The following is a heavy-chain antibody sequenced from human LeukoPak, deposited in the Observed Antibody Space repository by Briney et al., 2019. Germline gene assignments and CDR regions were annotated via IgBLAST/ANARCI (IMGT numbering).Heavy chain of an antibody. Sequence: SETLSLTCTVSGGSISSYYWSWIRQPAGKGLEWIGRIYTSGSTNYNPSLKSRVTMSVDTSKNQFSLKLSSVTAADTAVYYCARDRGAVAGMDYYYGMDVWGQGTTVTVSS. D-gene: IGHD6-19*01. CDR2: IYTSGST. CDR1: GGSISSYY. V-gene: IGHV4-4*07. J-gene: IGHJ6*02. CDR3: ARDRGAVAGMDYYYGMDV.